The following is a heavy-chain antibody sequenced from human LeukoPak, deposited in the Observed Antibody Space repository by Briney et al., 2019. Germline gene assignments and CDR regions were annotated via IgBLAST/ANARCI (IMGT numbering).Heavy chain of an antibody. D-gene: IGHD1-26*01. J-gene: IGHJ4*02. CDR2: IYYSGST. CDR1: GGSLISDNFY. CDR3: ARLRGTYYWYFDY. V-gene: IGHV4-39*01. Sequence: SETRSLTCAVSGGSLISDNFYWGWIRQPPGKGLEWIGSIYYSGSTYYNPSLNSRVTISVDTSKNRFSLKLSSVTAADTAVYSCARLRGTYYWYFDYWGQGTLVTVSS.